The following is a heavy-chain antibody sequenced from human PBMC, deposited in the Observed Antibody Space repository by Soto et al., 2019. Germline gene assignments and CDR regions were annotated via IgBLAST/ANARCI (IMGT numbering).Heavy chain of an antibody. D-gene: IGHD3-22*01. V-gene: IGHV1-69*01. CDR3: ARGVEYYDSSGYMDAFDI. Sequence: SVKVSSTASGGTFSSYTINWVRQAHGQGFEWMGGIIPIFGTPNYAQKFQGRVTITAGESTSTAYMELSSLRSEDTAVYYCARGVEYYDSSGYMDAFDIWGQGTMVTV. CDR2: IIPIFGTP. J-gene: IGHJ3*02. CDR1: GGTFSSYT.